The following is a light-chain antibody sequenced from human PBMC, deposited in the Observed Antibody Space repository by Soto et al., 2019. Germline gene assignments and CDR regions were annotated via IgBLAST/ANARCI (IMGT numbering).Light chain of an antibody. CDR3: EQRSNCL. J-gene: IGKJ4*01. CDR2: DAS. V-gene: IGKV3-11*01. Sequence: EIVLTQSPATLSLSPGERATLSCRASQSVSSYLAWYQQKPGQAPRLLIYDASNRAPGIPARFSGSGSGTDFTLTIRSLEPDDFAAYYCEQRSNCLFGGGTKVEIK. CDR1: QSVSSY.